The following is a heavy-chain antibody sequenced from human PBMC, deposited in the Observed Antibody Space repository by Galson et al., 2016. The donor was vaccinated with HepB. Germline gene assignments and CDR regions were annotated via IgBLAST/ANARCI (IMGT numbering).Heavy chain of an antibody. V-gene: IGHV2-5*02. CDR1: GFSLSTTGVG. CDR2: IYWDDDK. CDR3: AHMGGLGGLFDH. J-gene: IGHJ4*02. Sequence: PALVKPTQTLTLTCSFSGFSLSTTGVGVGWIRQPPGKALEWLALIYWDDDKRYNPSLNTRASLRKDTSKNQVLLTMTNMDPLDTATYFCAHMGGLGGLFDHWGQGTPVTVSS. D-gene: IGHD3-10*01.